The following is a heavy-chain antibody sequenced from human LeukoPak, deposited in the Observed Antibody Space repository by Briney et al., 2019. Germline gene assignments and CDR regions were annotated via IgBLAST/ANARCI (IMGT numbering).Heavy chain of an antibody. Sequence: GASVKVSCKASGYTFTGCYMHWVRQAPGQGLEWMGWINPNSGGTNYAQKFQGRVTMTRDTSISTAYMELSRLRSDDTAVYYCARGHLSYSSGWYAPLFDYWGQGTLVTVSS. J-gene: IGHJ4*02. D-gene: IGHD6-19*01. CDR2: INPNSGGT. CDR3: ARGHLSYSSGWYAPLFDY. CDR1: GYTFTGCY. V-gene: IGHV1-2*02.